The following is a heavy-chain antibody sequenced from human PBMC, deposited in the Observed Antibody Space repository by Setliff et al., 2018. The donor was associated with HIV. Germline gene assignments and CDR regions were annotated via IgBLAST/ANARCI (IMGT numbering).Heavy chain of an antibody. CDR2: IKQDGSEK. CDR3: ATGAPANWGGYFDY. J-gene: IGHJ4*02. Sequence: PGGSLRLSCAASGFTFSSYWMSWVRQAPGKGLEWVANIKQDGSEKYYVDSVKGRFTISRDNAKNSLYLQMNSLRAEDTTVYYCATGAPANWGGYFDYWGQGTLVTVSS. CDR1: GFTFSSYW. V-gene: IGHV3-7*01. D-gene: IGHD7-27*01.